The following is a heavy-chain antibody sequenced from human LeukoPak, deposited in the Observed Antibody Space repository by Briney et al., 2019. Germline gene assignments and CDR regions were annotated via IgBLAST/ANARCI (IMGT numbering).Heavy chain of an antibody. CDR1: GFTFTDYA. CDR2: LSWSGETV. CDR3: AKGDTSSAFPYFDF. Sequence: GGSLRLSCTTSGFTFTDYAMHWVRQVPGKGLDWLSGLSWSGETVGYADSVKGRFVISRDNAKKSLYLQMNSLRPEDTAFYYCAKGDTSSAFPYFDFWGQGTLVTVSS. D-gene: IGHD6-13*01. J-gene: IGHJ4*02. V-gene: IGHV3-9*01.